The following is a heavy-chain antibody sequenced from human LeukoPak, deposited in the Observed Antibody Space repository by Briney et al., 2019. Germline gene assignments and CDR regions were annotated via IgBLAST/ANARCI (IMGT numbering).Heavy chain of an antibody. D-gene: IGHD6-13*01. J-gene: IGHJ4*02. Sequence: SVTLSLTCTVSGGSISSSSYYWGWIRQPPGKGLEWIGSIYYSGSTYYNRSLKSRVTISVDTSKNQFSLKLSSVTAADTAVYYCARTLLDSSSWLNDYWGQGTLVTVFS. CDR1: GGSISSSSYY. CDR3: ARTLLDSSSWLNDY. V-gene: IGHV4-39*07. CDR2: IYYSGST.